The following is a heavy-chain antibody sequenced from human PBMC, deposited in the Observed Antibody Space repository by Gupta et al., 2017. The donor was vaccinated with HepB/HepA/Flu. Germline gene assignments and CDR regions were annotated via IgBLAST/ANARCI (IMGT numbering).Heavy chain of an antibody. J-gene: IGHJ4*02. Sequence: QVQLVQSGAEVRKPGAAVKVSCQASGYTFRFYYLPWVRQAPGQGLEWMGSINPNTGDPTYAQQFQGRVTMTRDKSIDTAYMDLNRLRSDDTAVYYCARVQYDVDSSGPSAYYFDYWGQGTLVTVSS. CDR3: ARVQYDVDSSGPSAYYFDY. D-gene: IGHD3-22*01. CDR1: GYTFRFYY. CDR2: INPNTGDP. V-gene: IGHV1-2*02.